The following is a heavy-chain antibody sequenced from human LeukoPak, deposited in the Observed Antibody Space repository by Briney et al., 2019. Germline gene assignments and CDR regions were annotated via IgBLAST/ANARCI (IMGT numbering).Heavy chain of an antibody. D-gene: IGHD2-21*01. Sequence: GGSLRLSCAASGFTVSSNYMSWVRQAPGKGLEGVSAISGSGGSTYYADSVKGRFTISRDNSKNTLYLQMNSLRAEDAAVYFCAKAPVTSCRGAYCYPFDSWGQGTLVTVSS. CDR1: GFTVSSNY. CDR2: ISGSGGST. CDR3: AKAPVTSCRGAYCYPFDS. J-gene: IGHJ4*02. V-gene: IGHV3-23*01.